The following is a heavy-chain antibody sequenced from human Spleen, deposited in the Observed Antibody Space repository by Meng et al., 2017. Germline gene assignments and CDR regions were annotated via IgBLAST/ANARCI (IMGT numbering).Heavy chain of an antibody. CDR1: GGSFSDYY. CDR3: ARGPTTMAHDFDY. Sequence: GLLQKWGAGLLNPSVTLSLTCVVSGGSFSDYYWSWIRQPPGKGLEWIGEINHSGSTNYNPSLESRATISVDTSQNNLSLKLSSVTAADSAVYYCARGPTTMAHDFDYWGQGTLVTVSS. J-gene: IGHJ4*02. D-gene: IGHD4-11*01. CDR2: INHSGST. V-gene: IGHV4-34*01.